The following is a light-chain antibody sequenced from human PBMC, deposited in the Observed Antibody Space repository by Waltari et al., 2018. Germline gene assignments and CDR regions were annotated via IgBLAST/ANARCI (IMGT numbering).Light chain of an antibody. Sequence: DIVMTQSPDSLDVSLGERATIHCKTSQSVLYIANNKDYLAWYQQKPGQPAKLLIYWASTREFGVPDRFSGSGSGTDFTLTISSLQAEDVAVYYCQQYYSIPLTFGGGTKVEIK. V-gene: IGKV4-1*01. CDR3: QQYYSIPLT. CDR1: QSVLYIANNKDY. J-gene: IGKJ4*01. CDR2: WAS.